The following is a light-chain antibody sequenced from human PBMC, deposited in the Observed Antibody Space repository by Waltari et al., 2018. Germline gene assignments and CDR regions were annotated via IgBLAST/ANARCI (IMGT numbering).Light chain of an antibody. CDR1: SSNIGAGFA. CDR3: QSYDSSLSGFVV. Sequence: QSVLTQPPSVSGAPGQRVTISCTGNSSNIGAGFAVHWNQQIPGAVPKLLIFGNNNRPSGVPDRFSGSKSGTSASLAITGLQAEDEAHYYCQSYDSSLSGFVVYGGGTKMIVL. J-gene: IGLJ2*01. V-gene: IGLV1-40*01. CDR2: GNN.